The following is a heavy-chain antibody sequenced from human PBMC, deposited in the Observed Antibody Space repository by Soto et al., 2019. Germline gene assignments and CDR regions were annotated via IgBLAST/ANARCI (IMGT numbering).Heavy chain of an antibody. J-gene: IGHJ6*02. CDR1: GFTFSSYE. CDR3: ASGYYGDYHYYYYGMDV. CDR2: ISSSGSTI. D-gene: IGHD4-17*01. Sequence: PGGSLRLSCAASGFTFSSYEMNWVRQAPGKGLEWVSYISSSGSTIYYADSVKGRFTISRDNAKNSLYLQMNSLRAEDTAVHYCASGYYGDYHYYYYGMDVWGQGTTVTVSS. V-gene: IGHV3-48*03.